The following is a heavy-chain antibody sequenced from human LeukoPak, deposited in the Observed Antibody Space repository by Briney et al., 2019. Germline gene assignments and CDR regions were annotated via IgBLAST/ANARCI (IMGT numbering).Heavy chain of an antibody. CDR3: ARGAPGYSRSWYRPPAYYFDF. V-gene: IGHV7-4-1*02. CDR1: GYTFTSYA. Sequence: ASVKVSCKASGYTFTSYAMNWVRQAPGQGLEWMGWINTNTGNPTYAQSFTGRFVFSLDTSTSTAYLQISSLKAEDTAVYYCARGAPGYSRSWYRPPAYYFDFWGQGTLVTVSS. D-gene: IGHD6-13*01. J-gene: IGHJ4*02. CDR2: INTNTGNP.